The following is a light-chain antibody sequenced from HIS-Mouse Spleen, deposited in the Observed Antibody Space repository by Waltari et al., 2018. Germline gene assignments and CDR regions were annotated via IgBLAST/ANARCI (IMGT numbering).Light chain of an antibody. V-gene: IGLV2-14*03. J-gene: IGLJ2*01. CDR3: SSYTSSSFVV. CDR1: SSDVGGYNY. CDR2: DVS. Sequence: QSALTQPASVSGSPGQSITISCTGTSSDVGGYNYVSWYQQHPGKAPKLMIYDVSNRPSGVSNLFSGSKSGNTASLTSSGLQAEDEADYYCSSYTSSSFVVFGGGTKLTVL.